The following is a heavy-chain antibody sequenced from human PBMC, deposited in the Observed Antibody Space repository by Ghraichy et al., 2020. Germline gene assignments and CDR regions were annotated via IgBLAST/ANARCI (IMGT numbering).Heavy chain of an antibody. D-gene: IGHD3-10*01. J-gene: IGHJ4*02. CDR1: GFTFSSYS. CDR3: ASLDDRFGELYYFDY. V-gene: IGHV3-48*02. Sequence: LSLTCAASGFTFSSYSMNWVRQAPGKGLEWVSYISSSSSTIYYADSVKGRFTISRDNAKNSLYLQMNSLRDEDTAVYYCASLDDRFGELYYFDYWGQGTLVTVSS. CDR2: ISSSSSTI.